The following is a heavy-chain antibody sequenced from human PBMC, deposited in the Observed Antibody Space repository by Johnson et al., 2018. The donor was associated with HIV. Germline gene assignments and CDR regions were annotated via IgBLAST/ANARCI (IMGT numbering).Heavy chain of an antibody. V-gene: IGHV3-30*02. Sequence: QVQLVESGGGVVQPGGSLRLSCAASGFTFSSYAMHWVRQAPGKGLEWVAFIQYDGSNKYYADSVKGRFTISRDNSKNTLYLQMNSLRAEDTAVYYCARDSEWELSQEGAFDIWGQGTMVTVSS. D-gene: IGHD1-26*01. J-gene: IGHJ3*02. CDR1: GFTFSSYA. CDR2: IQYDGSNK. CDR3: ARDSEWELSQEGAFDI.